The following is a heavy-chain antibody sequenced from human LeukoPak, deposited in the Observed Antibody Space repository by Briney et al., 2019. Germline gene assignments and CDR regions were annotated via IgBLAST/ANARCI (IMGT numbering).Heavy chain of an antibody. J-gene: IGHJ3*02. CDR3: ARDVGVDAFDI. D-gene: IGHD1-26*01. CDR2: INHSGST. CDR1: GGSFSGYY. V-gene: IGHV4-34*01. Sequence: SETLSLTCAVYGGSFSGYYWSWIRQPPGKGLEWIGEINHSGSTNYNPSLKSRVTISVDTSKNQFSLKLSSVTAADTAVYYCARDVGVDAFDIWGQGTMVTVSS.